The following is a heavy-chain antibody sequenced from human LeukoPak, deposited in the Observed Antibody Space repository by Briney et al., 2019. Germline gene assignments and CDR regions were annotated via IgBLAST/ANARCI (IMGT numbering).Heavy chain of an antibody. Sequence: GXXLRLSCAASGFTFSSYSMNWVRQAPGKGLEWVSSISSSSSYIYYADSVKGRFTISRDNAKNSLYLQMNSLRAEDTAVYYCACYSGSYMYNWFDPWGQGTLVTVSS. J-gene: IGHJ5*02. CDR2: ISSSSSYI. CDR3: ACYSGSYMYNWFDP. CDR1: GFTFSSYS. D-gene: IGHD1-26*01. V-gene: IGHV3-21*01.